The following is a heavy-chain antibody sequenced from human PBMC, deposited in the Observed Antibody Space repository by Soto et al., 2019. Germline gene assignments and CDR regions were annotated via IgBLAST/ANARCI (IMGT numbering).Heavy chain of an antibody. J-gene: IGHJ4*02. CDR1: GFSFAGYA. CDR2: VSGGGART. D-gene: IGHD3-3*01. V-gene: IGHV3-23*01. CDR3: AKTQTFNGYYGGFDA. Sequence: EVQLWESGGGFVQPGGSLSLSCAATGFSFAGYALTWVRQAPGKGLEWLSAVSGGGARTYYADSVRGRFSISRDVSGNMIYLQLNRLTAGETATYYCAKTQTFNGYYGGFDAWGQGTRVTVSS.